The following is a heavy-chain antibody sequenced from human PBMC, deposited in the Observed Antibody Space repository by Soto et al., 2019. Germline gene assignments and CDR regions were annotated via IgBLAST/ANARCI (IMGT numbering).Heavy chain of an antibody. V-gene: IGHV1-18*04. J-gene: IGHJ4*02. Sequence: ASVKVSCKASGYTFTSHVIIWVRQAPGQGLEWMGWISTYNGNTHYAQNLQGRVSMTTDTSTTTAYMELRSLRSEDTAVYFCARQDIKEYFDGGLYAQTPCFDNWRQGTLFTVSS. CDR3: ARQDIKEYFDGGLYAQTPCFDN. D-gene: IGHD2-8*02. CDR1: GYTFTSHV. CDR2: ISTYNGNT.